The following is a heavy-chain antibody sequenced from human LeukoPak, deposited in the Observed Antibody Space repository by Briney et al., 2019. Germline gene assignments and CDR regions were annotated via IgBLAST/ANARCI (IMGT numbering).Heavy chain of an antibody. J-gene: IGHJ4*02. CDR3: VTRVKSTGHY. CDR2: IKTKTDGGTT. D-gene: IGHD1-1*01. CDR1: GFTFSNVW. V-gene: IGHV3-15*01. Sequence: PGGSLRLSCEASGFTFSNVWMNWVRHAPGKGLEWIGRIKTKTDGGTTEYAAPVKGRFTISRDDSKNTVYLQMNSLKTEDTALYYCVTRVKSTGHYWGQGTLVTVSS.